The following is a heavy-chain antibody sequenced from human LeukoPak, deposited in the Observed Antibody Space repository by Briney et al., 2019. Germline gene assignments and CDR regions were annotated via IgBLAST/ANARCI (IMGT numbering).Heavy chain of an antibody. Sequence: SETLSLTCAVYGGSFSGYYWSWIRQPPGKGLEWIGEINHSGSTNYNPSLKSRVTISVDTSKNQFSLKLSSVTAADTAVYYCARVESSSWSDFDYWGQGTLVTVSS. CDR3: ARVESSSWSDFDY. CDR1: GGSFSGYY. J-gene: IGHJ4*02. V-gene: IGHV4-34*01. D-gene: IGHD6-13*01. CDR2: INHSGST.